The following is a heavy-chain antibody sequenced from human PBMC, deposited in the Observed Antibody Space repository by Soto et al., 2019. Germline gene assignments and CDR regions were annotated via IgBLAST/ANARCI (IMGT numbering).Heavy chain of an antibody. CDR2: INYSGST. V-gene: IGHV4-34*01. CDR3: ARRNYFYALDV. Sequence: SETLSLTCAVSGGSFSGYYWGWVRQPPGKGLEWVGEINYSGSTNYNPSLKRRVTISVDTSKNQVSLKVTSVTAADTAMYYCARRNYFYALDVWGQGTTVTAP. CDR1: GGSFSGYY. J-gene: IGHJ6*02.